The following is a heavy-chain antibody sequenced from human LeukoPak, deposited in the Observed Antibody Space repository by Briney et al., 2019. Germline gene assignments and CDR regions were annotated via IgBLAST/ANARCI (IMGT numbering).Heavy chain of an antibody. CDR2: INHSGST. D-gene: IGHD3-22*01. CDR3: AKDRTLTTMIVVVDTPPPYYYGMDV. V-gene: IGHV4-34*01. Sequence: SETLSLTCAVYGGSFSGYYWSWIRQPPGKGLEWIGEINHSGSTNYNPSLKSRVTISVDTSKNQFSLKLSSVTAADTAVYYCAKDRTLTTMIVVVDTPPPYYYGMDVWGQGTTVTVSS. CDR1: GGSFSGYY. J-gene: IGHJ6*02.